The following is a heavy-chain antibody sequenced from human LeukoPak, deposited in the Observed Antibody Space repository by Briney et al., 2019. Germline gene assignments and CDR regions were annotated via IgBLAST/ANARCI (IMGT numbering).Heavy chain of an antibody. CDR1: AGTFSSYA. J-gene: IGHJ4*02. CDR3: ARRSSGWYTLDY. V-gene: IGHV1-69*13. Sequence: SVKLSCNASAGTFSSYAISWVRQAPGQGLEWMGEIIPIFGTANYAQKFQGRVTTTADESTSTAYMELSSLRSEDTAVYYCARRSSGWYTLDYWGQGTLVTVSS. CDR2: IIPIFGTA. D-gene: IGHD6-19*01.